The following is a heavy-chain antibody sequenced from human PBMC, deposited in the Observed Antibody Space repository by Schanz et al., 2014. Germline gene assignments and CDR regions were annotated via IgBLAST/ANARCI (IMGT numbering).Heavy chain of an antibody. V-gene: IGHV3-23*04. Sequence: EVQLVESGGGLVQPGRSLRLSCAASGFTFDDYDMNWVRQAPGRGLEWVSGITRQGTTYYADFVKGRFSISRDRSSNTLYLQMNSQRADDAAIYYCAKDRPIIGWPAFDVWGQGTQVTVSS. CDR3: AKDRPIIGWPAFDV. CDR2: ITRQGTT. D-gene: IGHD6-19*01. J-gene: IGHJ4*02. CDR1: GFTFDDYD.